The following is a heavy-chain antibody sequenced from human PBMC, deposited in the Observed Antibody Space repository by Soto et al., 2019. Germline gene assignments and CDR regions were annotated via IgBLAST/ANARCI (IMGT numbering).Heavy chain of an antibody. CDR2: INHSGST. Sequence: SETLSLTCAVYGGSFSGYYWSWIRQPPGKGLEWIGEINHSGSTNYNPSLKSRVTIPVDTSKNQFSLKLSSVTAADTAVYYCARGVTTAGAFDIWGQGTMVTVSS. V-gene: IGHV4-34*01. J-gene: IGHJ3*02. CDR3: ARGVTTAGAFDI. CDR1: GGSFSGYY. D-gene: IGHD4-17*01.